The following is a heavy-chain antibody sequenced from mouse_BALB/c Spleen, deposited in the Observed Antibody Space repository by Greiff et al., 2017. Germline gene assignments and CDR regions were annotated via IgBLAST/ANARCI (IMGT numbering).Heavy chain of an antibody. J-gene: IGHJ3*01. Sequence: EVMLVESGGGLVQPGGSRKLSCAASGFTFSSFGMHWVRQAPEKGLEWVAYISSGSSTIYYADTVKGRFTISRDNPKNTLFLQMTSLRSEDTAMYYCARDGITTVAYWGQGTLVTVSA. CDR1: GFTFSSFG. CDR2: ISSGSSTI. CDR3: ARDGITTVAY. V-gene: IGHV5-17*02. D-gene: IGHD2-4*01.